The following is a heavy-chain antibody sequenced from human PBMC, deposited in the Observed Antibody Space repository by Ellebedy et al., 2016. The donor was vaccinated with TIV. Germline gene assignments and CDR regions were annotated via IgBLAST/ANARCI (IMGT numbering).Heavy chain of an antibody. J-gene: IGHJ4*02. CDR3: ARDPLSCGGDCDY. CDR1: GFTVSSNY. D-gene: IGHD2-21*02. V-gene: IGHV3-48*01. Sequence: PGGSLRLSCAASGFTVSSNYMNWVRQAPGKGLEWVSYISSSSSTIYYADSVKGRFTISRDNAKNSLYLQMNSLRVEDTAVYYCARDPLSCGGDCDYWGQGTLVTVSS. CDR2: ISSSSSTI.